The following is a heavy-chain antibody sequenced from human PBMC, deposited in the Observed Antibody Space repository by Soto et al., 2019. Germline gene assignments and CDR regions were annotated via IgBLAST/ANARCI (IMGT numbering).Heavy chain of an antibody. CDR1: GGSFSGYY. Sequence: QVQLQQWGAGLLKPSETLSLTCAGYGGSFSGYYWSWIRQPPVKGLEWIGEINHSGSTNYNPSLKSRVPISVDTPKNQFALKQSSVTAADTAVYYCARGIRRGSATDYWGQGTLVTVSS. D-gene: IGHD2-2*01. CDR2: INHSGST. J-gene: IGHJ4*02. V-gene: IGHV4-34*01. CDR3: ARGIRRGSATDY.